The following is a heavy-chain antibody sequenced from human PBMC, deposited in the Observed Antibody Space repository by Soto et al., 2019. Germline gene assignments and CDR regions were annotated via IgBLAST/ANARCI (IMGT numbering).Heavy chain of an antibody. D-gene: IGHD1-7*01. J-gene: IGHJ6*03. V-gene: IGHV4-59*08. Sequence: PSETLSLTCTVSGGSISSYYWSWIRQPPGKGLEWIGYIYYSGSTNYNPSLKSRVTISVDTSKNQFSLKLSSVTAADTAVYYCARHANSVGYYYMDVWGKGTTVNVSS. CDR2: IYYSGST. CDR1: GGSISSYY. CDR3: ARHANSVGYYYMDV.